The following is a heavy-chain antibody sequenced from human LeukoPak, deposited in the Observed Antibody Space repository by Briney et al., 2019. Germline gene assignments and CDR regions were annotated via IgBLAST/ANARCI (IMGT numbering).Heavy chain of an antibody. V-gene: IGHV1-2*02. CDR1: GHSFVVYY. D-gene: IGHD6-13*01. Sequence: ASVKVSCKASGHSFVVYYVHWWRQAPGQGLEWMGWINPRNGETSYAQTFQGRITMTRDTSISTAYMELSRLRSDDTAVYYCARAAGTSDYWGQGTLVTVSS. J-gene: IGHJ4*02. CDR2: INPRNGET. CDR3: ARAAGTSDY.